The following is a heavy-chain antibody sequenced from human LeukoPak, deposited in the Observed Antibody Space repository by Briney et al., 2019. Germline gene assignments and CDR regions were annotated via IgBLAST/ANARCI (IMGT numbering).Heavy chain of an antibody. CDR3: AATLGPNYDILTGFDAFDI. V-gene: IGHV4-61*01. CDR1: GGSVSSGSYY. D-gene: IGHD3-9*01. CDR2: IYYSGST. J-gene: IGHJ3*02. Sequence: SETLSLTCTVSGGSVSSGSYYWSWIRQPPGKGLEWIGYIYYSGSTNYNLSLKSRVTISVDTSKNQFSLKLSSVTAADTAVYYCAATLGPNYDILTGFDAFDIWGQGTMVTVSS.